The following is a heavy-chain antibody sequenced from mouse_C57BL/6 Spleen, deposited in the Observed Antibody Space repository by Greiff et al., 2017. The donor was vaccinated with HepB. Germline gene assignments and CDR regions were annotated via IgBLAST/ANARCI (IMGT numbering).Heavy chain of an antibody. J-gene: IGHJ2*01. V-gene: IGHV1-52*01. D-gene: IGHD1-1*01. CDR1: GYTFTSYW. CDR2: IDPSDSET. CDR3: ASVLRGYYFDY. Sequence: VQLQQPGAELVRPGSSVKLSCKASGYTFTSYWMHWVKQRPIQGLEWIGNIDPSDSETHYNQKFKDKATLTVDKSSSTAYMQLSSLTSEDSAVYYCASVLRGYYFDYWGQGTTLTVSS.